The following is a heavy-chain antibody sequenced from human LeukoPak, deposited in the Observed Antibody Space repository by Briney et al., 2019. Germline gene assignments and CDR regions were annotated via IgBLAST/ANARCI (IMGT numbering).Heavy chain of an antibody. Sequence: GGSLRLSCAASGFTFSNAWMSWVRQAPGKGLEWVGRIKSNSDGGTEDHAAPVKGRFTISGDESKNTLYLQMNSLKTEDTAMYYCTTLGNSGSSNYWGQGTLVTVSS. J-gene: IGHJ4*02. CDR1: GFTFSNAW. CDR2: IKSNSDGGTE. CDR3: TTLGNSGSSNY. V-gene: IGHV3-15*01. D-gene: IGHD3-10*01.